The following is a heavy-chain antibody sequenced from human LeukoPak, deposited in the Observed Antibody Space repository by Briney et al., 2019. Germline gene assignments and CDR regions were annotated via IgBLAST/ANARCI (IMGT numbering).Heavy chain of an antibody. CDR1: GGSTSGSY. J-gene: IGHJ4*02. D-gene: IGHD4-17*01. CDR3: ARGIESYGDYGY. Sequence: SETLSLNCTVSGGSTSGSYWSWIRQPPGKGLEWIAYMYNSGSTNYNPSLKSRVTISIDTSKNQFSLKLSSLTAADTAIYYCARGIESYGDYGYWGQGILVTASS. V-gene: IGHV4-59*01. CDR2: MYNSGST.